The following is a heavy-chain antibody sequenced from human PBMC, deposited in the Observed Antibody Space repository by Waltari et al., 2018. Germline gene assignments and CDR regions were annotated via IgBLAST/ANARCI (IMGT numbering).Heavy chain of an antibody. CDR1: GGSFNGYY. V-gene: IGHV4-34*02. J-gene: IGHJ6*02. D-gene: IGHD2-8*02. CDR3: VRLEDCTGPGGNCYSGDSFAMDV. Sequence: QVQLQQWGAGLLQPSETLSLTCALYGGSFNGYYWGWIRQPPGKGLEWLGESNHCGNTNHNPSLRIRVTSLVDTSKSQFSLKLTSVTAADTAVYYCVRLEDCTGPGGNCYSGDSFAMDVWGQGTTVTVSS. CDR2: SNHCGNT.